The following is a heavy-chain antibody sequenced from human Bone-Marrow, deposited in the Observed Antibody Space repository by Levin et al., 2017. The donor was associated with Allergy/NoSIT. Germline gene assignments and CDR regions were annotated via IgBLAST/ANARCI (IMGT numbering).Heavy chain of an antibody. CDR2: ISSSGST. V-gene: IGHV4-4*07. CDR3: ARVWYINDWTPTWFDP. J-gene: IGHJ5*02. Sequence: SETLSLTCTVSGRPITSFYWTWIRQPAGKGLEWIGRISSSGSTIYNPSLESRVTVSADMSKNQISLRLISVTAADTATYYCARVWYINDWTPTWFDPWGQGTLVTVSS. CDR1: GRPITSFY. D-gene: IGHD1-1*01.